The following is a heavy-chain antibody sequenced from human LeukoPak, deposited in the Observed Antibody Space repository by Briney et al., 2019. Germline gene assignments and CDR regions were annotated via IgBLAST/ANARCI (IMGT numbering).Heavy chain of an antibody. CDR2: ITNDGSST. J-gene: IGHJ3*02. CDR3: AKDWEWELLLAFDI. V-gene: IGHV3-74*01. CDR1: GLTFSSHW. D-gene: IGHD1-26*01. Sequence: PGGSLRLSCAASGLTFSSHWMHWVRQAPGKGLVWVSRITNDGSSTTYADSVKGRFTISRDNSKNTLYLQMNSLRAEDTAVYYCAKDWEWELLLAFDIWGQGTMVTVSS.